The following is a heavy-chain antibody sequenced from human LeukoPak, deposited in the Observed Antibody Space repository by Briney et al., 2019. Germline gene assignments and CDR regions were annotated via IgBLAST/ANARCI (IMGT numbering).Heavy chain of an antibody. CDR2: ISAYNGNT. D-gene: IGHD1-26*01. Sequence: ASVKVSCKASGYTFTSYGISWVRQAPGQGLEWMGWISAYNGNTNYAQKLQGRVTMTTDTTTSTAYMELRSLRSDDTAVYYCARDPSIVGATNFDYWGQGTLVTVSS. CDR1: GYTFTSYG. CDR3: ARDPSIVGATNFDY. J-gene: IGHJ4*02. V-gene: IGHV1-18*01.